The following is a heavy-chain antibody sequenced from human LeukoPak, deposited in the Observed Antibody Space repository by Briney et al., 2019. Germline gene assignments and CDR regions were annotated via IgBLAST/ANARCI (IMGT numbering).Heavy chain of an antibody. CDR2: ISSSGSTI. V-gene: IGHV3-11*04. CDR1: GFTFSDYY. J-gene: IGHJ4*02. CDR3: ARETTVAEPSFDY. D-gene: IGHD4-23*01. Sequence: GGSLRLSCAASGFTFSDYYMSWIRQAPGKGLEWVSYISSSGSTIYYADSVKGRFTISRDNAKNSLYLQMNSLRAEDTAVYYCARETTVAEPSFDYWGQGTLVTVSS.